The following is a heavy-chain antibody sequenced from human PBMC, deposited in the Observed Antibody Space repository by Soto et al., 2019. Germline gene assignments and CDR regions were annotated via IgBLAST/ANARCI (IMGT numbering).Heavy chain of an antibody. CDR1: GFTFSKGV. Sequence: EGSLILSWAASGFTFSKGVMHWVRQAPGKGLVWVSRMNSDGSSTTYADSVKGRFTISRDNAKNTLYLQMNSLRAEDTAVYYCVREDSGTYYWIDYWGQGT. CDR3: VREDSGTYYWIDY. D-gene: IGHD1-26*01. CDR2: MNSDGSST. J-gene: IGHJ4*02. V-gene: IGHV3-74*01.